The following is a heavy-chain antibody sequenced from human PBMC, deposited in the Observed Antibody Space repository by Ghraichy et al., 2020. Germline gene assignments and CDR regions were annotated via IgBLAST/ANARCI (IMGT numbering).Heavy chain of an antibody. CDR1: GFTFSDYW. V-gene: IGHV3-7*01. CDR3: ARDVRWFDY. D-gene: IGHD3-10*02. J-gene: IGHJ4*02. CDR2: IKQDGSEI. Sequence: GGSLRLSCVASGFTFSDYWMTWVRHAPGKGLEWVCDIKQDGSEIKYVDSVRGRFTISRDNARNSVYLQMNSLRADDTGVYYCARDVRWFDYWGQGTLVGVSS.